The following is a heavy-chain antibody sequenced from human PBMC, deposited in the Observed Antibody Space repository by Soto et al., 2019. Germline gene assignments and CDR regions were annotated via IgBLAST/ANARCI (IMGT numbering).Heavy chain of an antibody. D-gene: IGHD5-12*01. CDR2: IVVGSGNT. CDR1: GFTFTSSA. J-gene: IGHJ4*02. Sequence: ASVKVSCKASGFTFTSSAVQWVRQARGQRLEWIGWIVVGSGNTNYAQKFQERVTITRDMSTSTAYMELSSLRSEDTAVYYCAAFFPDSGYDYYFDYWGQGTLVTVSS. V-gene: IGHV1-58*01. CDR3: AAFFPDSGYDYYFDY.